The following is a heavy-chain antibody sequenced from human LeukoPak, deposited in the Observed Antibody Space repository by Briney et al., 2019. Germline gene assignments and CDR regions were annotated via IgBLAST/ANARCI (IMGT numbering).Heavy chain of an antibody. Sequence: SETLSLTCAVYGGSFSGYYWSWTRQPPGKGLEWIGEINHSGSTNYNPSLKSRVTISVGTSKNQFSLKLSSVTAADTAVYYCARGNYDGRFFDIWGQGTMVTVSS. CDR3: ARGNYDGRFFDI. V-gene: IGHV4-34*01. D-gene: IGHD3-22*01. J-gene: IGHJ3*02. CDR2: INHSGST. CDR1: GGSFSGYY.